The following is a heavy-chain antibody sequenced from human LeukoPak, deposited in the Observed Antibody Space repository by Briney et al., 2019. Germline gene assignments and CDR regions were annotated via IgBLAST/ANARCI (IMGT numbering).Heavy chain of an antibody. Sequence: GGSLRLSCAASGFTFSYYALHWVCQAPGKGLEWVAAISYDEFNKFYGNSVKGRFTISRDNSNSTLSLQMNSLRTEDTAVYYCAREGRDSTNINAFDFWGQGIMVTVSS. CDR3: AREGRDSTNINAFDF. J-gene: IGHJ3*01. CDR1: GFTFSYYA. CDR2: ISYDEFNK. D-gene: IGHD2-2*01. V-gene: IGHV3-30*04.